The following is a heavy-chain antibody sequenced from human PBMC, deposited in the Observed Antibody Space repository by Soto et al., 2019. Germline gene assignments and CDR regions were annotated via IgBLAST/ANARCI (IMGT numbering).Heavy chain of an antibody. CDR1: GFTFSSYG. V-gene: IGHV3-33*01. J-gene: IGHJ4*02. D-gene: IGHD3-16*01. Sequence: QVQLVESGGGVVQPGRSLRLSCAASGFTFSSYGMHWVRQAPGKGLEWVAVIWYDGSNKYYADSVKGRFTISRDNSKNTLDLQMNSLRAEDTAVYYCARGAGGIGLALGDYWGQGTLVTVSS. CDR3: ARGAGGIGLALGDY. CDR2: IWYDGSNK.